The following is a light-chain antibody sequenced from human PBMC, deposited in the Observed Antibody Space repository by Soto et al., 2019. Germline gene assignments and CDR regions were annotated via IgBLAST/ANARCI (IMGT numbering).Light chain of an antibody. Sequence: DIQVIQSPSSLSASVGDRVTITCRAKMRISNYLNWYQQKPGKAPKLLISGASTLQSGVPSRFSGSGAGADFPLTISSLQPDDSATYYCQQSHSTPLTFGGGTKREI. CDR3: QQSHSTPLT. J-gene: IGKJ4*01. CDR2: GAS. CDR1: MRISNY. V-gene: IGKV1-39*01.